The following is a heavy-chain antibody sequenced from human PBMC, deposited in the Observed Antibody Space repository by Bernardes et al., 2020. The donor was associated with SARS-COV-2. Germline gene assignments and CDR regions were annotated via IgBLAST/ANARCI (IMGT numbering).Heavy chain of an antibody. CDR3: ATFPRGYSGNDATYFAFEI. V-gene: IGHV1-24*01. CDR1: GYTLTKLS. D-gene: IGHD5-12*01. Sequence: ASVKVSCKVSGYTLTKLSIHWVRQAPGKGLEWMGGFDPEEGETIFAQRFQGRVTMTEDTFRDTAYMELSSLYSEDTAVYYCATFPRGYSGNDATYFAFEIWGLGTLVTVSS. CDR2: FDPEEGET. J-gene: IGHJ3*02.